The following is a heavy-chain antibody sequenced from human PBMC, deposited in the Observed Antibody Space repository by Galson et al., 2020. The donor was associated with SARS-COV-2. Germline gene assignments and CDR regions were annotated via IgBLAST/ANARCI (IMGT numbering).Heavy chain of an antibody. Sequence: SATLSLTCSVSGDSISSDYYWGWIRQPPGKGLDWIGSISYRGNTYFNRTLRSRVTISLDMSQKQLSLKLTAVTAADTAVYYCARDLLRNHVEGLTNGAFDIWGQGTVVTVSS. J-gene: IGHJ3*02. CDR3: ARDLLRNHVEGLTNGAFDI. V-gene: IGHV4-38-2*02. D-gene: IGHD2-8*01. CDR2: ISYRGNT. CDR1: GDSISSDYY.